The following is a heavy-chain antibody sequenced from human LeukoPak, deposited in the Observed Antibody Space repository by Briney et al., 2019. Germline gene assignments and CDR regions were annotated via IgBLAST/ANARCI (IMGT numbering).Heavy chain of an antibody. CDR1: GYSISSGYY. J-gene: IGHJ3*02. CDR3: ARDHDSSGYHDAFDI. Sequence: SETLSLTCIVSGYSISSGYYWGWIRQPPGKGLEWIGSIYHGGNTFYNPSLKSRVTISVDTSKKQFSPQLSSVTAADTAVYYCARDHDSSGYHDAFDIWGQGTMVTVSS. CDR2: IYHGGNT. D-gene: IGHD3-22*01. V-gene: IGHV4-38-2*02.